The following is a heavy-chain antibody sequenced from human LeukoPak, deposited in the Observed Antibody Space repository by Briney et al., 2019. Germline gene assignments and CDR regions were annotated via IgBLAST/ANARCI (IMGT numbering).Heavy chain of an antibody. V-gene: IGHV3-30*02. Sequence: GGSLRLSCAASGFIFSSYGMHWVRQAPGKGLEWGAFIRYDGRKKYYADSVKGRFTISRDNSKNTLYLQMNSLRAEDTAVYYCARVLRYCSGGNCYSGGLGYMDVWGKGTTVTISS. D-gene: IGHD2-15*01. J-gene: IGHJ6*03. CDR3: ARVLRYCSGGNCYSGGLGYMDV. CDR1: GFIFSSYG. CDR2: IRYDGRKK.